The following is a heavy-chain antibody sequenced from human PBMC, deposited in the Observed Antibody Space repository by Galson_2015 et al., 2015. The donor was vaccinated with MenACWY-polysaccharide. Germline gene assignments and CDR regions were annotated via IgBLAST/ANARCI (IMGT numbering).Heavy chain of an antibody. Sequence: CAISGDSVSSNSAAWNWIRQSPSRGLEWLGRTYYRSKWYRDYAVSVKSRIIINPDTSKNQFPLQLNSVTLEDTAVYYCARATFGLYGMDIWGQGTTVTVSS. CDR2: TYYRSKWYR. J-gene: IGHJ6*02. CDR1: GDSVSSNSAA. D-gene: IGHD3-16*01. V-gene: IGHV6-1*01. CDR3: ARATFGLYGMDI.